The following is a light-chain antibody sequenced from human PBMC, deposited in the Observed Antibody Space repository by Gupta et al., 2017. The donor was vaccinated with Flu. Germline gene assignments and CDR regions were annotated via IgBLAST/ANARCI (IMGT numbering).Light chain of an antibody. V-gene: IGKV1-5*03. CDR2: KAS. Sequence: DIQMTQSPSTLSASVGDRVTITCRASQSSDSWLAWYQQKPGKAPKLLIYKASNLESGVPSRFSGSGSGTEFTLTISSLQPDDFATYYCQQYRSYPGTFGQGTTVEIQ. CDR1: QSSDSW. CDR3: QQYRSYPGT. J-gene: IGKJ1*01.